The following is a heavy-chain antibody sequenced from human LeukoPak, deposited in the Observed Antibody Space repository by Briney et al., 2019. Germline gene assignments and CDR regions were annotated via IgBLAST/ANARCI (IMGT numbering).Heavy chain of an antibody. D-gene: IGHD3-3*01. CDR2: IYYSGST. J-gene: IGHJ4*02. Sequence: PSQTLSLTCTVSGGSISSGGYYWSWIRQPPGKGLEYIGYIYYSGSTNYSPSLKSRVTISVDTSKHQFSLKLSSVTAADTAVYYCARLDTIFGVAKGFDYWGQGTLVTVSS. CDR1: GGSISSGGYY. V-gene: IGHV4-61*08. CDR3: ARLDTIFGVAKGFDY.